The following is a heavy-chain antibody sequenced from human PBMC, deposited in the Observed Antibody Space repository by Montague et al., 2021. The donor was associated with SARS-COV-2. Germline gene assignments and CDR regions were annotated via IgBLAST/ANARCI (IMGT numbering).Heavy chain of an antibody. D-gene: IGHD7-27*01. CDR3: ARDPNWGAH. CDR2: IKPDGSDK. CDR1: GFSFSTFW. J-gene: IGHJ4*02. Sequence: SRRLSCAASGFSFSTFWMTWVRQAPGKGLEWVASIKPDGSDKYYVGSVKGRFTISRDNARNSLYLQLNNLRAEDTAVYYCARDPNWGAHWGQGNLVTVSS. V-gene: IGHV3-7*05.